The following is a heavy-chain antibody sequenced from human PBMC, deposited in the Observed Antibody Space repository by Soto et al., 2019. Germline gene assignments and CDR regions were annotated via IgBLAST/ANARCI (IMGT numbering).Heavy chain of an antibody. CDR1: GFTFSSYA. Sequence: PGGSLRLSCAASGFTFSSYAMSWVRQAPGKGLEWVSAISGSGGSTYYADSVKGRFTISRDNSKNTLYLQMNSLRAEDTAVYYCAKDGAGSILRLGELSLYFRCFLDYWGQGTLVTVSS. CDR3: AKDGAGSILRLGELSLYFRCFLDY. J-gene: IGHJ4*02. D-gene: IGHD3-16*02. V-gene: IGHV3-23*01. CDR2: ISGSGGST.